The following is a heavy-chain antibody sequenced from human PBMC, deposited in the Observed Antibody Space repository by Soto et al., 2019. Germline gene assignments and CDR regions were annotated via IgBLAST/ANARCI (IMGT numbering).Heavy chain of an antibody. CDR2: IYRTGST. Sequence: SEPLSLTCAVSGGSFTSNNWWTWVRQPPGQGLEWIGEIYRTGSTNYNPSLKSRVTISLDKSENQFSLKVTSLTAADTAVYYCASRDPGTSVDYWGQGTWVTVSA. D-gene: IGHD1-7*01. V-gene: IGHV4-4*02. CDR1: GGSFTSNNW. CDR3: ASRDPGTSVDY. J-gene: IGHJ4*02.